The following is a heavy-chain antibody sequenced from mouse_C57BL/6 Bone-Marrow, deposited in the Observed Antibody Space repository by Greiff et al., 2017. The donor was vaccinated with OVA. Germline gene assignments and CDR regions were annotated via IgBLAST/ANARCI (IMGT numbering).Heavy chain of an antibody. CDR2: IDPANGNT. V-gene: IGHV14-3*01. CDR3: AVTTVVAHWYFDV. J-gene: IGHJ1*03. D-gene: IGHD1-1*01. Sequence: EVQLQQSVAELVRPGASVKLSCTASGFNIKNPYMHWVKQRPEQGLEWIGRIDPANGNTKYAPKFQGKATITADTSSNTAYLQLSSLTSEDTAIYYCAVTTVVAHWYFDVWGTGTTVTVSS. CDR1: GFNIKNPY.